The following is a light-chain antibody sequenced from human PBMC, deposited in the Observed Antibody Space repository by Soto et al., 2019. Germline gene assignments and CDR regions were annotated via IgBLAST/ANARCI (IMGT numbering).Light chain of an antibody. V-gene: IGLV2-14*01. CDR3: SSYTSSSTVYV. CDR1: SSDVGGYNY. CDR2: DVS. Sequence: QSVLTQPASVSGSPGQSITISCTGTSSDVGGYNYVSWYQQHPGKVSKLMIYDVSNRPSGVSSRFSGSKSGNTASLTISGLQAEDEADYYCSSYTSSSTVYVFGTGTKSPS. J-gene: IGLJ1*01.